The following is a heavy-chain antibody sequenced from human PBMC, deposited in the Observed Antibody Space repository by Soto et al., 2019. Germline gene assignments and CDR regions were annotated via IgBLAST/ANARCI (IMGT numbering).Heavy chain of an antibody. D-gene: IGHD2-21*02. CDR2: IKPDGSAT. Sequence: GGSLRLSCAVSGFTFGSYWMNWVRLIPGKGLEWVAYIKPDGSATYYVDSVKGRFTISRDNAKNSLYLQMNSLRVEDTSVYYCARAGYCGPGCYYYFDYWGQGTPVTVSS. CDR3: ARAGYCGPGCYYYFDY. V-gene: IGHV3-7*01. J-gene: IGHJ4*02. CDR1: GFTFGSYW.